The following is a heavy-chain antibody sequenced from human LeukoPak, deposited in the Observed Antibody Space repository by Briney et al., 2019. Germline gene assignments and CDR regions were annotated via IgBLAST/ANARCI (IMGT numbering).Heavy chain of an antibody. D-gene: IGHD3-3*01. CDR1: GFTFNSYW. J-gene: IGHJ4*02. V-gene: IGHV3-7*01. Sequence: GGSLRLSCAASGFTFNSYWMSWVRQAPGKGLEWVANIKQDGSEKYYVDSVKGRFTISRDNAKNSLYLQMSSLRAEDTAMYYCARDTTYYDFWSGYHTYFDYWGQGTLVTVSS. CDR3: ARDTTYYDFWSGYHTYFDY. CDR2: IKQDGSEK.